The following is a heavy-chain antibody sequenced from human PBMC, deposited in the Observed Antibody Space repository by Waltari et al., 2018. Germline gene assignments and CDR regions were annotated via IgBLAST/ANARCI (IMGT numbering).Heavy chain of an antibody. CDR2: IYSGGRK. CDR3: ASIGGNDYSNYWGMRYYYYYGMDV. J-gene: IGHJ6*02. V-gene: IGHV3-53*01. D-gene: IGHD4-4*01. Sequence: EVQLVESGGGLIQPGGSLRLSCAASGFTVSSNYMSWVRQAPGKGLEWVSVIYSGGRKYYAESVKGRFTISRDKSKNTLYLQMNSLRAEDTAVYYCASIGGNDYSNYWGMRYYYYYGMDVWGQGTTVTVSS. CDR1: GFTVSSNY.